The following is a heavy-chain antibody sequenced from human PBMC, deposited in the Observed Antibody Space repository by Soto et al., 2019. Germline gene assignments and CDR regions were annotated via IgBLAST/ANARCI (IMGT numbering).Heavy chain of an antibody. CDR2: ISGYNGNT. J-gene: IGHJ6*02. CDR1: GYTFSNFG. Sequence: SSVKVSCKASGYTFSNFGLSWVRQAPGQGLEWMGWISGYNGNTNSAQRFQGRVTMTTDTSTSTAYMEVRSLTSDDTAVYYCARDKVYGFGCSPSSVMDVWGQGTTVIVSS. D-gene: IGHD2-8*01. CDR3: ARDKVYGFGCSPSSVMDV. V-gene: IGHV1-18*01.